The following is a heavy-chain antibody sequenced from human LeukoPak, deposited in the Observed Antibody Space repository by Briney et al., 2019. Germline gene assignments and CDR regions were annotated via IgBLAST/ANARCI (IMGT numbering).Heavy chain of an antibody. CDR2: ISGDGNTR. CDR1: GFTFSSYS. V-gene: IGHV3-30-3*01. CDR3: VREDPYIAALPADGRYFDC. J-gene: IGHJ4*02. D-gene: IGHD2-2*01. Sequence: QAGGSLRLSCAASGFTFSSYSMHWVRQAPGKGLEWVAVISGDGNTRWTADSVKGRFTISRDNSKNTLNLQMNSLRAEDTAVYYCVREDPYIAALPADGRYFDCWGQGTLVAVSS.